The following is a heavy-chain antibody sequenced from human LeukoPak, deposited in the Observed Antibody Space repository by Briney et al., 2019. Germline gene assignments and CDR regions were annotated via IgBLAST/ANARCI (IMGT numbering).Heavy chain of an antibody. J-gene: IGHJ4*02. CDR3: ARENHCSGGSCYGYFDY. Sequence: PSETLSLTCTVSGGSISSYYWSWIRQPAGKGLEWIGRIYTSGSTNYNPSLKSRVTMSVDTSKNQFSLKLSSVTAADTAVYYCARENHCSGGSCYGYFDYWGQGTLVTVSS. V-gene: IGHV4-4*07. D-gene: IGHD2-15*01. CDR2: IYTSGST. CDR1: GGSISSYY.